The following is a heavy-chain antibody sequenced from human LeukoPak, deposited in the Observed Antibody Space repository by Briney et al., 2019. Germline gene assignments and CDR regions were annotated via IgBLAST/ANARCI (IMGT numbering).Heavy chain of an antibody. V-gene: IGHV4-59*01. J-gene: IGHJ2*01. CDR2: IYYSGST. CDR1: GGSTSSYY. CDR3: ARFSSHDWYFDL. Sequence: SETLSLTCTVSGGSTSSYYWSWVRQAPGKGLEWIGYIYYSGSTNYNPSLKSRATISEDTSKNQFSLKLSSVTAADTAVYYCARFSSHDWYFDLWGRGALVTVSS.